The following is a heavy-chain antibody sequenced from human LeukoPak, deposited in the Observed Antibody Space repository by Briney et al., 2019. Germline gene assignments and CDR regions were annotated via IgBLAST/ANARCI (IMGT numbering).Heavy chain of an antibody. CDR3: ARARIDY. D-gene: IGHD1-14*01. V-gene: IGHV3-7*04. CDR1: GFTFSSYW. J-gene: IGHJ4*02. CDR2: IKDDGSEK. Sequence: GGALRISCVGAGFTFSSYWMTLVRQGPGKGLEWVANIKDDGSEKYSVDSVKGRFTISRDNAKNLLYLQMSSLRAEDTAVYYCARARIDYWGQGTLVTVSS.